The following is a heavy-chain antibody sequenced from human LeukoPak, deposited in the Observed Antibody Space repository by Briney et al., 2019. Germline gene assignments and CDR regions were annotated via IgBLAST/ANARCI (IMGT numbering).Heavy chain of an antibody. CDR1: GFTFSSYA. V-gene: IGHV3-30-3*01. Sequence: PGGSLRLSCAASGFTFSSYAMHWVRQAPGKGLEWVAVISYDGSNKYYADSVKGRFTISRDNSKNTLYLQMNSLRAEDTAVYYCARDRGYGDYSNYYYYCGMDVWGQGTTVTVSS. J-gene: IGHJ6*02. D-gene: IGHD4-17*01. CDR2: ISYDGSNK. CDR3: ARDRGYGDYSNYYYYCGMDV.